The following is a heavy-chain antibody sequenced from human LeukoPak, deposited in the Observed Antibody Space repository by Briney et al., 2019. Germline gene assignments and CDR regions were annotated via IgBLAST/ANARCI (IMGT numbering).Heavy chain of an antibody. D-gene: IGHD5-18*01. CDR2: IYYSGST. V-gene: IGHV4-39*01. CDR3: ARRDIGYSYEWLPNFDY. CDR1: GGSISSSSYY. J-gene: IGHJ4*02. Sequence: SETLSLTCTVSGGSISSSSYYWGWIRQPPGKGLEWIGSIYYSGSTYYNPSLKSRVTISVDTSKNQFSLKLNSMTAADTAVYYCARRDIGYSYEWLPNFDYWGQGTLVTVSS.